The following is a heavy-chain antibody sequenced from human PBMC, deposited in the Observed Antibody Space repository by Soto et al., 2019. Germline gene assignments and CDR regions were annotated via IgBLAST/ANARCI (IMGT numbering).Heavy chain of an antibody. D-gene: IGHD6-13*01. CDR1: GYTFTKYY. V-gene: IGHV1-46*01. Sequence: ASVKVSCKASGYTFTKYYMHWVRQAPGQGLEWMGIINPSGGSTNYAQKFQGRVTMTRDTSTRIVYMELSSLRSEDTAVYYCERDRLGSSSLLEYWGKGTQVTVSS. CDR3: ERDRLGSSSLLEY. CDR2: INPSGGST. J-gene: IGHJ4*02.